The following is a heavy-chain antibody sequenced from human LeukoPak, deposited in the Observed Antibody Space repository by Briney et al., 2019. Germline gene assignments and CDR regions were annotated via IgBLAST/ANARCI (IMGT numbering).Heavy chain of an antibody. CDR3: ARGEIAAAGCLCY. CDR2: ISSNGGST. CDR1: GFTFSSYA. Sequence: PGGSLRLSCAASGFTFSSYAMHWVRQAPGKGLEYVSAISSNGGSTYYANSVKGRFTISRDNSKNTLYLQMGSLRAEDMAVYYCARGEIAAAGCLCYWGQGTLVTVSS. J-gene: IGHJ4*02. V-gene: IGHV3-64*01. D-gene: IGHD6-13*01.